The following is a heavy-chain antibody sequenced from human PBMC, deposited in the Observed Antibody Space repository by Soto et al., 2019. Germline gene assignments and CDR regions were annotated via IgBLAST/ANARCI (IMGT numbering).Heavy chain of an antibody. J-gene: IGHJ4*02. D-gene: IGHD6-6*01. V-gene: IGHV3-23*01. CDR1: GFTFSSYA. CDR2: ITSGGST. CDR3: AKNSRVPDY. Sequence: EVQLLESGGGLIQPGGSLRLSCTASGFTFSSYAMSWVRQAPGKGLEWVSAITSGGSTYYADSVKGRFTISRDNSKNTQYHQTDSLRAEDTAVYYCAKNSRVPDYWGQGTLVTVSS.